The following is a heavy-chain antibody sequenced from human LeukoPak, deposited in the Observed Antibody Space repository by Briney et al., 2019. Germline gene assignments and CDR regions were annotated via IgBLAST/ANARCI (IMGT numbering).Heavy chain of an antibody. CDR3: TRVYYSSSSHHFDY. D-gene: IGHD6-6*01. J-gene: IGHJ4*02. V-gene: IGHV5-51*01. CDR2: IYPGDSDT. CDR1: GYIFTGYW. Sequence: GESLKISCKGSGYIFTGYWIGWVRQMPGKGLEWMGTIYPGDSDTRYSPSFQGQVTISGDKSISTAYLHWSSLKASDTAMYYCTRVYYSSSSHHFDYWGQGTLVTVSS.